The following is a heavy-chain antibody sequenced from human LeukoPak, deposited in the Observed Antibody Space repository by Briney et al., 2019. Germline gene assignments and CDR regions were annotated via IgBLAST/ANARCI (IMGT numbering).Heavy chain of an antibody. V-gene: IGHV4-39*01. Sequence: KASETLSLTCTVSGGSISSSSYYWGWIRQPPGKGLEWIGSIYYSGSTYYNPSLKSRVTISVDTSKNQFSLKLSSVTAADTAVYYCARLTQWLRLLGYMDVWGKGTTVTVSS. CDR2: IYYSGST. CDR3: ARLTQWLRLLGYMDV. CDR1: GGSISSSSYY. D-gene: IGHD5-12*01. J-gene: IGHJ6*03.